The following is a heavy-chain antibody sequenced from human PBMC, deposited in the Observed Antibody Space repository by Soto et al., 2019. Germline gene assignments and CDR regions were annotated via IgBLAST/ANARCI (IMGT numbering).Heavy chain of an antibody. J-gene: IGHJ4*02. CDR1: GFTFSSYS. CDR2: ISSSSSYI. D-gene: IGHD5-12*01. V-gene: IGHV3-21*01. Sequence: EVQLVESGGGLVKPGGSLRLSCAASGFTFSSYSMNWVRQAPGKGLEWVSSISSSSSYIYYADSVKGRFTISRDNAKNSRYLQMNSLRAEDTAVYYCARSIGYSGYDAGYWGQGTLVTVSS. CDR3: ARSIGYSGYDAGY.